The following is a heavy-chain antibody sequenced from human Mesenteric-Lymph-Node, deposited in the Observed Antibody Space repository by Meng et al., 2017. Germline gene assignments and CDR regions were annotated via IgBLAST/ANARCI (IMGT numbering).Heavy chain of an antibody. D-gene: IGHD2-21*01. CDR2: IYNSGST. Sequence: VDLQESGPGLVKPSQPRSLPGTVSGGSTSSGDYFWSWIRQPPGKGLEWIGYIYNSGSTYYNPSLKSRVTISVDTSKNQFSLKLRFVTAADTAVYYCAREGRSHQVGVSVYWGQGNLVTVSS. V-gene: IGHV4-30-4*01. CDR1: GGSTSSGDYF. CDR3: AREGRSHQVGVSVY. J-gene: IGHJ4*02.